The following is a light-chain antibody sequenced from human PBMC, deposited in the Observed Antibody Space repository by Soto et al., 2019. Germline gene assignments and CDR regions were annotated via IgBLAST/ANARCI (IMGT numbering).Light chain of an antibody. V-gene: IGKV3-20*01. CDR2: DAS. Sequence: IGLTMSLGTVSLSPWETATLSCRASQSVISPYLACYQQRPGQAPRLLIYDASIRATGIPDRFSGSGSGTDFTLTIFRLEPEDFALYYCPVSAYPPITFAHGTRLEIK. CDR1: QSVISPY. J-gene: IGKJ5*01. CDR3: PVSAYPPIT.